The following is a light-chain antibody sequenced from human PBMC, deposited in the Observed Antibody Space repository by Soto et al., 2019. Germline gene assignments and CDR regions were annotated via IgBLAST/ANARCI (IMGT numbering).Light chain of an antibody. V-gene: IGKV3-20*01. Sequence: EIVLTQSPGTLSLSPGERATLSCRASQSVSSSYLAWYQQKPGQPPRLLIYGASSRATGIQDRFSGSGSGTDFTLTIPRLEAEDFAVYYCKHYRTSFGGGTKVEI. J-gene: IGKJ4*01. CDR3: KHYRTS. CDR2: GAS. CDR1: QSVSSSY.